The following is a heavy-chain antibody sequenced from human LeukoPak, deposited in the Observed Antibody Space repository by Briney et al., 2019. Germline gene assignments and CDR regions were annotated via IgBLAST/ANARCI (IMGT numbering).Heavy chain of an antibody. D-gene: IGHD2-15*01. J-gene: IGHJ6*02. CDR1: GYTFTSYG. V-gene: IGHV1-18*01. CDR3: ARDQYCSGGSCYFSYYYGMDV. Sequence: ASVKVSCKASGYTFTSYGISWVRQAPGQGLEWMGWISAYNGNTNYAQKLQGRVTMTTDTSTSTAYMELRSLSSDDTAVYYCARDQYCSGGSCYFSYYYGMDVWGQGTTVTVSS. CDR2: ISAYNGNT.